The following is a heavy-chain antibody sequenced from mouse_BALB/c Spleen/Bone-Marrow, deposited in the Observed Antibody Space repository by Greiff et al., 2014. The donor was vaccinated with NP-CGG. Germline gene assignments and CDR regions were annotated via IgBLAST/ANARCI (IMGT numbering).Heavy chain of an antibody. CDR3: ARSWNYYSMDY. J-gene: IGHJ4*01. Sequence: VQLKESGPELVKPGASVKMSCKASGYTFTDYYMDWVELSHGESFEWIGRVNPHNGGTNYNQKFKGRATLTVDNSSSTAYMELSSLTSEDSAVYYCARSWNYYSMDYWGQGTSVTASS. CDR1: GYTFTDYY. CDR2: VNPHNGGT. V-gene: IGHV1-19*01.